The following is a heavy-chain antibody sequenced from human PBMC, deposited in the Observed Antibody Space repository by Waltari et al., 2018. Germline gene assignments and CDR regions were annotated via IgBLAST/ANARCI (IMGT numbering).Heavy chain of an antibody. CDR2: INSDGSST. V-gene: IGHV3-74*01. CDR3: VRSKDGYNLVADY. Sequence: EVQLVESGGGLVQTGGSLRLSCAASGFTFSSYWMPLVRQAPGKGLVWVSRINSDGSSTSYADSVKGRFTISRDNAKNTLYLQMNSLRAEDTAVYYCVRSKDGYNLVADYWGQGSLVTVSS. CDR1: GFTFSSYW. D-gene: IGHD5-12*01. J-gene: IGHJ4*02.